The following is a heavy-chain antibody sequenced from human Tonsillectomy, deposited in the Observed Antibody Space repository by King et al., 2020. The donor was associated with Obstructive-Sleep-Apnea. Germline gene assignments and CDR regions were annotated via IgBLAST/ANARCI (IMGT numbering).Heavy chain of an antibody. D-gene: IGHD1-14*01. J-gene: IGHJ5*02. CDR3: ERGLEPYNWFDP. V-gene: IGHV2-5*02. CDR2: IYWDDDK. CDR1: GFSLSTSGVG. Sequence: QITLKESGPTLVKPTQTLTLTCTFSGFSLSTSGVGVGWIRQPPGKALEWLALIYWDDDKRYSPSLKSRLTITKDTSKNQVVLTMTNMDPVDTATYYCERGLEPYNWFDPWGQGTLVTVSS.